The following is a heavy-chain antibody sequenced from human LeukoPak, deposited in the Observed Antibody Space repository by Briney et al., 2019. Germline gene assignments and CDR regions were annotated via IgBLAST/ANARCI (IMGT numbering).Heavy chain of an antibody. CDR1: GFTFSSYS. CDR2: ISSSSSTI. CDR3: ARSRLSSYGTFEL. J-gene: IGHJ2*01. D-gene: IGHD5-18*01. V-gene: IGHV3-48*04. Sequence: GGSLRLSCAASGFTFSSYSMNWVRQAPGKALEGVSYISSSSSTIYYADSVKGRFSISRDNAKNSLYLHMKSLRAEDTAGYYCARSRLSSYGTFELWGRGTLVTVSS.